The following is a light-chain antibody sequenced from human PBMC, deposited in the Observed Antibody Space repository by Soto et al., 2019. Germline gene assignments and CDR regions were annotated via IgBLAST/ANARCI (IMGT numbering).Light chain of an antibody. V-gene: IGKV1-9*01. Sequence: DIQLTQSPSFLSASVGDRVTITCRASQGISSYLAWYQQKPGKAPKLLIYAASTLQSGVPSRFSGSGSGTEFTLTISSLKPEDFATYYCKQPNSSPCFGGGTKVDIK. J-gene: IGKJ4*01. CDR3: KQPNSSPC. CDR2: AAS. CDR1: QGISSY.